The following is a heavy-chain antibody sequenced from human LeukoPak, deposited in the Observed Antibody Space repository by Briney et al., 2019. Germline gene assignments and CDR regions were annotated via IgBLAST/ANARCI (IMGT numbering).Heavy chain of an antibody. Sequence: GSLRLSCAASGFTFSSYSMNWVRQPPGKGLEWIGSIYYSGSTYYNPSLKSRVTISVDTSKNQFSLKLSSVTAADTAVYYCATSSLRLGELSPLDYWGQGILVTVSS. CDR3: ATSSLRLGELSPLDY. V-gene: IGHV4-59*05. J-gene: IGHJ4*02. CDR1: GFTFSSYSMN. D-gene: IGHD3-16*02. CDR2: IYYSGST.